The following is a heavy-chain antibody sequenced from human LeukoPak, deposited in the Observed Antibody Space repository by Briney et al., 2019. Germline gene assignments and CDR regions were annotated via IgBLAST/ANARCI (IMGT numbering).Heavy chain of an antibody. CDR2: INHSGST. V-gene: IGHV4-34*01. Sequence: SETLSLTCAVHGGSFSGYYWSWIRQPPGKGLEWIGEINHSGSTNYNPSLKSRVTISVDTSKNQFSLKLSSVTAADTAVYYCARARRRFDPWGQGTLVTVSS. J-gene: IGHJ5*02. CDR3: ARARRRFDP. CDR1: GGSFSGYY.